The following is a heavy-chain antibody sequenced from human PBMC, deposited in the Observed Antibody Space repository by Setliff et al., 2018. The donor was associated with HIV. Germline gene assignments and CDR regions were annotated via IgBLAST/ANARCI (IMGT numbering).Heavy chain of an antibody. CDR2: IYYNGGT. CDR1: GGSISSHY. V-gene: IGHV4-59*11. J-gene: IGHJ5*02. CDR3: ARVARMHPFDP. Sequence: SETLSLTCTVSGGSISSHYWSWIRQPPGKGLEWIGLIYYNGGTNYNSSLESRVTISVDRSKNQLSLKLTSVTAADTAVYYCARVARMHPFDPWGRGALVTVSS.